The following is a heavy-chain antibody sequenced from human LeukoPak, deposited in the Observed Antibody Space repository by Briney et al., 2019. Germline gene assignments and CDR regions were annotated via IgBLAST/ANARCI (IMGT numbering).Heavy chain of an antibody. CDR1: GFPFSRYS. V-gene: IGHV3-21*01. J-gene: IGHJ6*03. CDR3: ARDHSRMDV. Sequence: GGPLRLPCTPSGFPFSRYSMNWARQAPGKGREWVSSISSSSSYIYYADSVKGRFTISRDNAKNSLYLQMNSLRAEDTAVYYCARDHSRMDVWGKGTTVTVSS. D-gene: IGHD2-21*01. CDR2: ISSSSSYI.